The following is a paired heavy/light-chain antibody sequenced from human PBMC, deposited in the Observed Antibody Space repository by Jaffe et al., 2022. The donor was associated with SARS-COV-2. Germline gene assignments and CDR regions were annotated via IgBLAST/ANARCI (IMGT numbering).Heavy chain of an antibody. Sequence: EVQLVESGGGLVQPGGSLRLSCAASGFTFNDFWMNWVRQAPGRGLEWVANINQDGSESYYVDSVKGRFTISRDNSKNSVSLQMNSLRVEDTAVYYCVRHIDHWGQGTRVTVSS. CDR1: GFTFNDFW. J-gene: IGHJ4*02. CDR2: INQDGSES. CDR3: VRHIDH. V-gene: IGHV3-7*03.
Light chain of an antibody. Sequence: IVMTQTPLSLSVTAGQPASMSCKSSQSLLHNSGKTAWLLQKPGQPPQLLIYEISNRFSGVPERFSGSGSGTNFTLQISRVEAADVGVYYCMQHIEFPTLGQGTNLEIK. CDR3: MQHIEFPT. V-gene: IGKV2D-29*01. CDR1: QSLLHNSGKT. J-gene: IGKJ2*01. CDR2: EIS.